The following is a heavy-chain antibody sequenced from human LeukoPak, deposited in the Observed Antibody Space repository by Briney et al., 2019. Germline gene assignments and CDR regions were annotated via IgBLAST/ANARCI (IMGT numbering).Heavy chain of an antibody. J-gene: IGHJ4*02. CDR2: IIPILGIA. V-gene: IGHV1-69*02. CDR1: GGTFSSYT. CDR3: ATLPSSYCGGDCYPRV. D-gene: IGHD2-21*02. Sequence: SVKVSCKASGGTFSSYTISWVRQAPGQGLEWMGRIIPILGIANYAQKFQGRVTNTADKSTSTAYMELSSLRSEDTAVYYCATLPSSYCGGDCYPRVWGQGTLVTVSS.